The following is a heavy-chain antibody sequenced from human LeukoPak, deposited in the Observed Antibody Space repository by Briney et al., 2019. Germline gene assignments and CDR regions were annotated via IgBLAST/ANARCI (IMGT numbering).Heavy chain of an antibody. D-gene: IGHD6-19*01. V-gene: IGHV3-7*01. J-gene: IGHJ4*02. CDR2: MKLDGSEK. CDR3: ARDRDSSAAFDY. Sequence: GGSLRLSCAASGFTFTGYWMSWVRQAPGKGLEWVANMKLDGSEKNYVDSVKGRFTISRDNAKNSLYLQMNSLRAEDTAVYYCARDRDSSAAFDYWGQGTLVTVPS. CDR1: GFTFTGYW.